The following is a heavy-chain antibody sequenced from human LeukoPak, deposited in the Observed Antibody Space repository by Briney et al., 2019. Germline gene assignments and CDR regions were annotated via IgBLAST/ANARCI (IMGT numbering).Heavy chain of an antibody. CDR3: ARDDSVAGNRYGMGV. CDR2: ISYDGSNK. V-gene: IGHV3-30*01. J-gene: IGHJ6*02. Sequence: PGRSLRLSCAASGFTFSSYAMHWVRQAPGKGLEWVAVISYDGSNKYYADSVKGRFTISRDNSKNTLYLQMNSLRAEDTAVYYCARDDSVAGNRYGMGVWGQGTTVTVSS. D-gene: IGHD6-19*01. CDR1: GFTFSSYA.